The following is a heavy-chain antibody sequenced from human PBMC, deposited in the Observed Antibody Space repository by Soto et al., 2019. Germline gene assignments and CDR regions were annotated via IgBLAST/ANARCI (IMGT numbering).Heavy chain of an antibody. CDR2: ISSSGSTI. V-gene: IGHV3-48*03. CDR1: GFTFSSYE. J-gene: IGHJ3*01. D-gene: IGHD1-26*01. CDR3: ARAQYSGSYAEGLN. Sequence: EVQLVESGGGLVQPGGSLRLSCAASGFTFSSYEMNWVRQAPGKGLEWVSYISSSGSTIYYADSVKGRFTISRDNAKNSLYLQMNSLRAEDTAVYYCARAQYSGSYAEGLNWGQGTMVTVSS.